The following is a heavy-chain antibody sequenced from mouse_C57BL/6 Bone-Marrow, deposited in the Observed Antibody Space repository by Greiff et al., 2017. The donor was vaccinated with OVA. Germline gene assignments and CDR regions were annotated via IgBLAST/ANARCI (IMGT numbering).Heavy chain of an antibody. V-gene: IGHV1-54*01. CDR2: INPGSGGT. J-gene: IGHJ3*01. D-gene: IGHD2-3*01. CDR1: GYAFTNYL. Sequence: VQLQQSGAELVRPGTSVKVSCKASGYAFTNYLIEWVKQRPGQGLEWIGVINPGSGGTNYNEKFKGKATLTADKSSSTAYMQLSSLTSEDSAVYFCARTKDDGYYWFAYWGQGTLVTVSA. CDR3: ARTKDDGYYWFAY.